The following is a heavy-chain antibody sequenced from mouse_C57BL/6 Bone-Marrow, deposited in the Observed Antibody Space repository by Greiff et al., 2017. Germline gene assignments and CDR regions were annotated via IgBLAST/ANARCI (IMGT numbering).Heavy chain of an antibody. V-gene: IGHV1-55*01. D-gene: IGHD2-13*01. Sequence: QVQLKQPGAELVKPGASVKMSCKASGYTFTSYWLTWVKQRPGQGLEWIGDIYPGSGSSNYNEKFKSKATLTVDTSSSTAYMQLSSLTSEDSAVYYCARLETRNFFDYWGQGTTLTVSS. J-gene: IGHJ2*01. CDR2: IYPGSGSS. CDR1: GYTFTSYW. CDR3: ARLETRNFFDY.